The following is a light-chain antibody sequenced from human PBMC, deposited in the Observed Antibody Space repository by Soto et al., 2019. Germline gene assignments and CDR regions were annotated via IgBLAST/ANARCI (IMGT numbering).Light chain of an antibody. CDR1: SSNIGAGYD. CDR3: QAYDSSLSDVV. V-gene: IGLV1-40*01. J-gene: IGLJ2*01. Sequence: QSVLTQPPSVSGAPGQRVTISCTGSSSNIGAGYDVHWYQQLPGTAPKLLIYGNSNRPSGVPDRVSGSKSGTSASLAITGLQAEDEADYYCQAYDSSLSDVVVGGGTKLTVL. CDR2: GNS.